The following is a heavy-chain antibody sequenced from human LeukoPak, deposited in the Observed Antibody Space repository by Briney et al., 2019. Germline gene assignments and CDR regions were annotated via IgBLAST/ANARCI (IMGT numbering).Heavy chain of an antibody. J-gene: IGHJ4*02. CDR3: ATGGIAVDFTWGAGRDH. D-gene: IGHD6-19*01. CDR1: GFTFSTYE. Sequence: PGGSLRLSCVDSGFTFSTYEMNWVRQPPGKGLEWLSYISRTGNTFYADSVKGRFTISRDNANNSVYLQMNSLRADDAAVYYCATGGIAVDFTWGAGRDHWGQGTPVTVSS. CDR2: ISRTGNT. V-gene: IGHV3-48*03.